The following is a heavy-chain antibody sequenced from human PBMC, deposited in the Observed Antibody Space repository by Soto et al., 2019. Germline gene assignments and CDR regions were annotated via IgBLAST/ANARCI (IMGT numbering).Heavy chain of an antibody. D-gene: IGHD2-2*01. CDR2: IYHTGTT. CDR1: GGSISNVGYV. V-gene: IGHV4-30-4*01. J-gene: IGHJ5*02. Sequence: QVQLQESGPGLVKPSQTLSLTCTVSGGSISNVGYVWSWIRQPPGKGLEWIGFIYHTGTTYYTSAPRSRVRISIDTSKSQFSLKLNSVTAADTAVYYCARVMAAMQNWLDPWGQGTLVTVSP. CDR3: ARVMAAMQNWLDP.